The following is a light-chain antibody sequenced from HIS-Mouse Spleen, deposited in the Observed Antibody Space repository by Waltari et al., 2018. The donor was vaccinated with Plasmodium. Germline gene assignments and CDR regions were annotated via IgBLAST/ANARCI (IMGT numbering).Light chain of an antibody. CDR3: QQYNNWSFT. Sequence: EIVMTQSPATLSVSPGESATLPCRASQSVRSNLAWYQQKPGQAPRLLIYGASTRATGIPARFSGSGSGTEFTLTISSLQSEDFAVYYCQQYNNWSFTFGPGTKVDIK. CDR1: QSVRSN. CDR2: GAS. V-gene: IGKV3-15*01. J-gene: IGKJ3*01.